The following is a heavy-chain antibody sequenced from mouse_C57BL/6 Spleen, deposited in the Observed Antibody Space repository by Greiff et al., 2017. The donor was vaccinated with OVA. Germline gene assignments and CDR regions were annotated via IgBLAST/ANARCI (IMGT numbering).Heavy chain of an antibody. Sequence: EVQGVESGGGLVKPGGSLKLSCAASGFTFSSYAMSWVRQTPEKRLEWVATISDGGSYTYYPDNVKGRFTISRDNAKNNLYLQMSHLKSEDTAMYYCAREGDSSGPIYAMDYWGQGTSVTVSS. CDR3: AREGDSSGPIYAMDY. CDR2: ISDGGSYT. CDR1: GFTFSSYA. J-gene: IGHJ4*01. D-gene: IGHD3-2*02. V-gene: IGHV5-4*01.